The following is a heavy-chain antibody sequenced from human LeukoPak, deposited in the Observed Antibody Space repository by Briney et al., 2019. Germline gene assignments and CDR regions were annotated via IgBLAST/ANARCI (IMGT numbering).Heavy chain of an antibody. CDR3: ARNNYYGSG. V-gene: IGHV3-48*03. J-gene: IGHJ4*02. Sequence: RPGGSLRLSCAASGFTLSSYEMNWVRQAPGKGLEWVSYISSSGSAIYYADSVKGRFTISRDNAKNSLYLQMNSLRAEDTAVYYCARNNYYGSGWGQGTLVTVSS. CDR1: GFTLSSYE. D-gene: IGHD3-10*01. CDR2: ISSSGSAI.